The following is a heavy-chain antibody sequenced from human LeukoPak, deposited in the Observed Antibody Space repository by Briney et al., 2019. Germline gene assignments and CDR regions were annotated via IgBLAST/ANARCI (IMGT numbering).Heavy chain of an antibody. CDR3: ARSNYHEYYDYHMDV. CDR2: ISSSSSTI. V-gene: IGHV3-48*01. Sequence: PGGSLRLSCAGSGFTFNNYAMTWVRQAPGKGLEWVSYISSSSSTIHYADSVKGRFTISRDSAKNSLYLQMSSLSAEDTAVYYCARSNYHEYYDYHMDVWGKGTTVTVSS. CDR1: GFTFNNYA. J-gene: IGHJ6*03. D-gene: IGHD6-6*01.